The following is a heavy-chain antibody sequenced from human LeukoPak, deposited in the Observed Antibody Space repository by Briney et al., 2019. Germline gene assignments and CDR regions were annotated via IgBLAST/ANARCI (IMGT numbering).Heavy chain of an antibody. Sequence: PGRSLRLSCAASGFTFSNYAMHWVRQAPGKGLEWVAVILSDGSNKYYADSVKGRFTISRDNSKNTLYLQMNSLRAEDTAVYYCFFPGVTGKVYWGQGTLVTVSS. CDR3: FFPGVTGKVY. D-gene: IGHD1-1*01. J-gene: IGHJ4*02. CDR1: GFTFSNYA. V-gene: IGHV3-30-3*01. CDR2: ILSDGSNK.